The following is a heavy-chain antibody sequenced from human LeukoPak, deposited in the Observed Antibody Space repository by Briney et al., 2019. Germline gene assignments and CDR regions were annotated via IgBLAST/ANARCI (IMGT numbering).Heavy chain of an antibody. CDR1: GYTFTSYG. CDR3: ARVSLSGSSSSAGMDY. D-gene: IGHD6-6*01. Sequence: ASVKVSCKASGYTFTSYGINWVRQAPGQGLEWMGWMSAYNGNTNYAQKFQGSVTMTTDTSTSIAYMELRSLRSDDTAVYYCARVSLSGSSSSAGMDYWGQGTRVTVSS. J-gene: IGHJ4*02. V-gene: IGHV1-18*01. CDR2: MSAYNGNT.